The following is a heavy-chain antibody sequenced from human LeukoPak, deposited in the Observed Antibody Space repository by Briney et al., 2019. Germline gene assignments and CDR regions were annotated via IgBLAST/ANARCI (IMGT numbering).Heavy chain of an antibody. CDR2: ISGSGGST. Sequence: GGSLRLSCAASGFTFISYAMSWVRQAPVKGLEWVSIISGSGGSTYYADSVRGRFTISRDNSKNTLYLQMNSLRAEDTAVYYCARVWRYYDSSGYYYLSAFDIWGQGTMVTVSS. CDR1: GFTFISYA. J-gene: IGHJ3*02. CDR3: ARVWRYYDSSGYYYLSAFDI. D-gene: IGHD3-22*01. V-gene: IGHV3-23*01.